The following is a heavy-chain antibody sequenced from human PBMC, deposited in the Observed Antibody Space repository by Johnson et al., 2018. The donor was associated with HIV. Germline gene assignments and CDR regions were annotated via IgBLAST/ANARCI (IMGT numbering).Heavy chain of an antibody. D-gene: IGHD5-24*01. V-gene: IGHV3-30*03. Sequence: QVQLVESGGGVVQPGRSLRLSCAASGFTFSSYAMHWVRQAPGKGLEWVAVISYDEIDKYYADSVTGRFTVSRDNSKNTLYLQMNSLRGEDTAVYYCAIGSSESVTIRNAFDIWGQGTMVTVSS. CDR2: ISYDEIDK. CDR3: AIGSSESVTIRNAFDI. J-gene: IGHJ3*02. CDR1: GFTFSSYA.